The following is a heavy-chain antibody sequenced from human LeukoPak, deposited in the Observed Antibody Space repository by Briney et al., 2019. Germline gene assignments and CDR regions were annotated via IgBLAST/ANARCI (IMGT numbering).Heavy chain of an antibody. D-gene: IGHD3-10*01. V-gene: IGHV3-23*01. CDR1: GFTFSSYA. J-gene: IGHJ3*02. CDR2: IRGSGEVT. CDR3: AREAENYGLPFDI. Sequence: GGSLRLSCAASGFTFSSYAMSWVRQAPGKGLEWVSGIRGSGEVTYYADSVKGRFTISRDNSENTLYLQMNSLRAEDTAVYYCAREAENYGLPFDIWGQGTMVTVSS.